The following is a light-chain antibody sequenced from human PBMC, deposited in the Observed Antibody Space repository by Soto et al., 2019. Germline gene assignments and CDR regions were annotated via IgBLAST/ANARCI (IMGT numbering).Light chain of an antibody. CDR2: EVS. CDR3: SSYAGSSDV. V-gene: IGLV2-14*01. Sequence: QSVLTQPASVSGSPGQSITISCSGTSADVGGYIYVSWYLQYPGKAPKLMIYEVSNRPSGVSNRFSGSKSGNTASLTVSGLQAEDEADYYCSSYAGSSDVFGTGTKVTVL. CDR1: SADVGGYIY. J-gene: IGLJ1*01.